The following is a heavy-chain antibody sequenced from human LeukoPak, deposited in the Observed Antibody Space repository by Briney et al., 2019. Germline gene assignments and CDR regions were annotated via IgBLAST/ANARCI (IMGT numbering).Heavy chain of an antibody. CDR1: GGSISSGSYY. J-gene: IGHJ4*02. CDR2: IYTSGST. Sequence: SETLSLTCTVSGGSISSGSYYWSWIRQPAGRGLEWIGRIYTSGSTNYNPSLKSRVTISLDTSKNQFSLKLSSVTAADTAVYYCARDGSGYYDTSGYRNWGQGTLVTVSS. D-gene: IGHD3-22*01. V-gene: IGHV4-61*02. CDR3: ARDGSGYYDTSGYRN.